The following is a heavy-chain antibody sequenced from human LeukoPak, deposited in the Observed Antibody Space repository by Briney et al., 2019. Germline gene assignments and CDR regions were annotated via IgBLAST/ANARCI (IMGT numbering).Heavy chain of an antibody. D-gene: IGHD3-22*01. CDR2: INPNSGGT. V-gene: IGHV1-2*06. Sequence: ASVKVSCKSSGYTFTGHYMHWMRQAPGQGLEWMGRINPNSGGTNYAQKFQGRVTMTRDTSISTAYMELSRLRSDDTAVYYCASQQPGGYLLRWGQGTLVTVSS. J-gene: IGHJ4*02. CDR1: GYTFTGHY. CDR3: ASQQPGGYLLR.